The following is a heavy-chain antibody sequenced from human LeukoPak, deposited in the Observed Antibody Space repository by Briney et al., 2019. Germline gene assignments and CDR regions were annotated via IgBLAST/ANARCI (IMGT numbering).Heavy chain of an antibody. D-gene: IGHD3-22*01. CDR3: ARDRSVPYYYDSSGYRIENWFDP. CDR1: GYTFTSYY. V-gene: IGHV1-46*01. CDR2: ISPSGGST. J-gene: IGHJ5*02. Sequence: APVKVSCKASGYTFTSYYMHWVRQAPGQGLEWMGIISPSGGSTSYAQKFQGRVTMTRDMSTSTVYMELSSLRSEDTAVYYCARDRSVPYYYDSSGYRIENWFDPWGQGTLVTVSS.